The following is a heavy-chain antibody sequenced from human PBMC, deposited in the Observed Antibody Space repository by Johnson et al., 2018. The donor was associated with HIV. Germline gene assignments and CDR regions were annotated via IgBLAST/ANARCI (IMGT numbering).Heavy chain of an antibody. CDR3: ARDGPRGSYGAFDI. CDR1: GFTFDDYG. Sequence: VLLVESGGGVVRPGRSLRLSCVASGFTFDDYGMHWVRQAPGKGLEWVSGISWNGGSTGYADSVKGRFTISRDNAKNSLYLQMNSLRAEDTALYYCARDGPRGSYGAFDIWGQGTMVTVSS. D-gene: IGHD1-26*01. CDR2: ISWNGGST. J-gene: IGHJ3*02. V-gene: IGHV3-20*04.